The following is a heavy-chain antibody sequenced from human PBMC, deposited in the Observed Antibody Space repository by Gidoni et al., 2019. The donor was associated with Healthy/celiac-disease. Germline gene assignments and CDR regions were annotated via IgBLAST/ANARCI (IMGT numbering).Heavy chain of an antibody. CDR3: AREGTHLQYDFWSGYYRGAYYFDY. J-gene: IGHJ4*02. D-gene: IGHD3-3*01. CDR2: ISAYNGNT. V-gene: IGHV1-18*01. Sequence: QVQLVQSGAEVKKPGASVKVSCKASGYTFTSSGISWVRQAPGQGLEWMGWISAYNGNTNYEQKLQGRVTMTTDTSTSTAYMELRSLRSDDTAVYYCAREGTHLQYDFWSGYYRGAYYFDYWGQGTLVTVSS. CDR1: GYTFTSSG.